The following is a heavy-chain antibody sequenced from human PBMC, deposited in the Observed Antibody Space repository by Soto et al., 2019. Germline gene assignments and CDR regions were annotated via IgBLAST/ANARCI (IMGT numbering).Heavy chain of an antibody. V-gene: IGHV1-2*04. J-gene: IGHJ6*02. CDR1: GYTFTGYY. D-gene: IGHD3-10*01. Sequence: ASVKVSCKASGYTFTGYYMHCVRQAPGQGLEWMGWINPNSGGTNYAQKFQGWVTMTRDTSISTAYMKLSRLRSDDTAVYYCARDLMVRGQTYYYYGMDVWGQGTAVTVSS. CDR3: ARDLMVRGQTYYYYGMDV. CDR2: INPNSGGT.